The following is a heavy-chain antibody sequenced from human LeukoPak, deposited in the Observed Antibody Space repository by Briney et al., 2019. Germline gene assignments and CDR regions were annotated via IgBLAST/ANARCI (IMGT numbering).Heavy chain of an antibody. V-gene: IGHV3-74*01. CDR3: AREASIYYNMVV. CDR1: RFTCSSLC. D-gene: IGHD2/OR15-2a*01. J-gene: IGHJ6*03. CDR2: INRDESRT. Sequence: PGGSLTLYCAASRFTCSSLCMHWLPQAPGKGLVWVSRINRDESRTSYADSVKGRFTISRDNAKNTLYLQVNSLRAEDTAVYYCAREASIYYNMVVWGKGATVTVSS.